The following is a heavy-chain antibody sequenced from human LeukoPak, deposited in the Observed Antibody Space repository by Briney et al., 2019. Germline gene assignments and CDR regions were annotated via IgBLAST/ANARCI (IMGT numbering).Heavy chain of an antibody. Sequence: VASVKVSCKASGDTFSSYAISWVRQAPGQGLEWMGRIIPILGIANYAQKFQGRVTITADKSTSTAYMELSSLRSEDTAVYYCAREWRAAAGTGFDPWGQGTLVTVSS. CDR1: GDTFSSYA. CDR3: AREWRAAAGTGFDP. V-gene: IGHV1-69*04. J-gene: IGHJ5*02. CDR2: IIPILGIA. D-gene: IGHD6-13*01.